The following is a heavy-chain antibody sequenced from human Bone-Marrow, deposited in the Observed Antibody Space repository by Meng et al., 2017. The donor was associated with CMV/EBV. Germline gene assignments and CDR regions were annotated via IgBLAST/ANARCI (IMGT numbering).Heavy chain of an antibody. CDR2: TSSSSSYI. Sequence: GESLKIPCAASGFIYSSYSMNWVRQAPGKGLEWVSSTSSSSSYIYYADSRKGRFTISRDNAKNSLYMQMNSLRAEDTAVYYCARMGDLDIVVVPAAIDDAFDIWGQGTMVTVSS. D-gene: IGHD2-2*03. V-gene: IGHV3-21*01. CDR1: GFIYSSYS. J-gene: IGHJ3*02. CDR3: ARMGDLDIVVVPAAIDDAFDI.